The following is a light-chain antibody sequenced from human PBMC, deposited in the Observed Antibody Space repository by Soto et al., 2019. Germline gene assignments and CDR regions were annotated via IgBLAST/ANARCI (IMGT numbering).Light chain of an antibody. Sequence: DLRMTQSPSTLSASVGDRVTITCRASQSISSWVAGDQQKPGKAHKLLIYKASSLESGVPSRFSGIGSRTECTLTISSLQPDDFSTYYCQRYNRYWTFGQGTKVEIK. CDR3: QRYNRYWT. CDR1: QSISSW. V-gene: IGKV1-5*03. CDR2: KAS. J-gene: IGKJ1*01.